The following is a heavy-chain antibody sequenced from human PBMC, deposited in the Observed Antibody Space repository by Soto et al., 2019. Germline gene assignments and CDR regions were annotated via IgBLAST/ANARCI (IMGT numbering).Heavy chain of an antibody. Sequence: GCISQMPGKGLEWMGIIYPGDSDTRYSPSFQGQVTISADKYISTAYLQWSSLKASDTAMYYCARQSYYDSSSYYYYYGTAVRGHGTTVTVS. J-gene: IGHJ6*02. D-gene: IGHD3-22*01. V-gene: IGHV5-51*01. CDR3: ARQSYYDSSSYYYYYGTAV. CDR2: IYPGDSDT.